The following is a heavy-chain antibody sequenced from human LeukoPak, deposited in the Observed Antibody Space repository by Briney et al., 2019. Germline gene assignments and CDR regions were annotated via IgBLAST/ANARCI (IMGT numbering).Heavy chain of an antibody. CDR3: ARERHMDTAMAYYFDY. CDR2: ISSSGSTI. CDR1: GFTFSSYE. V-gene: IGHV3-48*03. D-gene: IGHD5-18*01. Sequence: LPGGSLLLSCAASGFTFSSYEMNWVRQAPGKGLEGVSYISSSGSTIYYADSVKGRFTISRDNAKNSLYLQMNSLRAEDTAVYYCARERHMDTAMAYYFDYWGQGTLVTVSS. J-gene: IGHJ4*02.